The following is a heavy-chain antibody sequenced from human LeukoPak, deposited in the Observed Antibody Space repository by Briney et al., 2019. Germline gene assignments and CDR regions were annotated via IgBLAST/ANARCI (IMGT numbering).Heavy chain of an antibody. CDR2: IHASGPT. Sequence: PSETLSLTCTVSGGSIGTYYWSWIRRPPGKGLEWIAYIHASGPTNYNPSLKSRITISVDTSKNQSSLKLSSVTAADTAVYYCARHDAGIAARPFDNWGQGTLVTVSS. D-gene: IGHD6-6*01. CDR1: GGSIGTYY. CDR3: ARHDAGIAARPFDN. J-gene: IGHJ4*02. V-gene: IGHV4-4*09.